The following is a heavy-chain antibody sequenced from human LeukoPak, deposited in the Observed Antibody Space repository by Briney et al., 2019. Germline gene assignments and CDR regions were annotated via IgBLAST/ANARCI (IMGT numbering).Heavy chain of an antibody. D-gene: IGHD6-13*01. J-gene: IGHJ4*02. CDR1: GFTFTSSA. V-gene: IGHV3-23*01. CDR2: SGTAGDT. CDR3: AKKTPGTHPFDF. Sequence: SGGSPRLSFAASGFTFTSSAMNWVRQAPGKGLEWVSASGTAGDTYYADSVKGRFTISRDNSKNTLYLQMTSLRTEDTAVYYCAKKTPGTHPFDFWGQGTLVTVSP.